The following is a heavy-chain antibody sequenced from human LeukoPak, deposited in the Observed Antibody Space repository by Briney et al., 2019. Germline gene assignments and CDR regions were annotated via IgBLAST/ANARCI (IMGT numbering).Heavy chain of an antibody. CDR2: INWSGGST. CDR3: ARAPITSPFYFDY. CDR1: GFAFDEHG. V-gene: IGHV3-20*04. J-gene: IGHJ4*02. Sequence: GGFLRLSCTASGFAFDEHGMSSVRQVPGKWLEWVSGINWSGGSTGYADPLRGRFTISRDNAKNSLYLQMDSLRAEDTALYYCARAPITSPFYFDYWGQGTLVTVSS. D-gene: IGHD2-2*01.